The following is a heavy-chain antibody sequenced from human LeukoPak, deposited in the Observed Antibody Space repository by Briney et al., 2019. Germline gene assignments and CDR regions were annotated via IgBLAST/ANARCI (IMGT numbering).Heavy chain of an antibody. J-gene: IGHJ6*03. D-gene: IGHD5-24*01. CDR3: ARGGDGYSDYYYYYMDV. Sequence: GGSLRLSCAASGFTFSSYSMNWVRQAPGKGLGWVSSISSSSSYIYYADSVKGRFTISRDNAKNSLYLQMNSLRAEDTAVYYCARGGDGYSDYYYYYMDVWGKGTTVTVSS. V-gene: IGHV3-21*01. CDR2: ISSSSSYI. CDR1: GFTFSSYS.